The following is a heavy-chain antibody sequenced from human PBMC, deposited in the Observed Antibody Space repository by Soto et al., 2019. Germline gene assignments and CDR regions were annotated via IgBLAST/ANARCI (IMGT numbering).Heavy chain of an antibody. CDR1: GYSFRSYW. CDR2: IYPDDSNT. CDR3: ARHLLSDSVHITPVSPDY. Sequence: PGESLKISCKTSGYSFRSYWIGWVRQMPGKGLEWMGIIYPDDSNTRYSPSFQGQVTISADKSISTAFLQWSSLKAADSAMYYCARHLLSDSVHITPVSPDYWGQGTLVTVSS. J-gene: IGHJ4*02. V-gene: IGHV5-51*01. D-gene: IGHD2-21*02.